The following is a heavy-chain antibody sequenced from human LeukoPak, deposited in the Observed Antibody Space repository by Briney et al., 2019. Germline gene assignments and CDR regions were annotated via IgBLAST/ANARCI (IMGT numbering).Heavy chain of an antibody. D-gene: IGHD6-19*01. J-gene: IGHJ4*02. CDR2: INPNSGGT. Sequence: ASVKVSCKASGYIFTGYYMHWVRQAPGQGLEWMGRINPNSGGTNYAQKFQGRVTMTRDTSISTAYMKLSRLRSDDTAVYYCASRNSGWYYWGQGTLVTVSS. CDR1: GYIFTGYY. V-gene: IGHV1-2*06. CDR3: ASRNSGWYY.